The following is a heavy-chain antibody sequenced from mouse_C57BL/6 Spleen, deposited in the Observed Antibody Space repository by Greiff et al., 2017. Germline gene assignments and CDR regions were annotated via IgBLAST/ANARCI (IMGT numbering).Heavy chain of an antibody. CDR1: GYAFSSSW. J-gene: IGHJ2*01. Sequence: QVQLKESGPELVKPGASVKISCKASGYAFSSSWMNWVKQRPGKGLEWIGRIYPGDGDTNYNGKFKGKATLSADKSSSTAYMQLSSLTSEDSAVSFCARGGGRYSNYVDYWGQGTTLTVSS. V-gene: IGHV1-82*01. D-gene: IGHD2-5*01. CDR3: ARGGGRYSNYVDY. CDR2: IYPGDGDT.